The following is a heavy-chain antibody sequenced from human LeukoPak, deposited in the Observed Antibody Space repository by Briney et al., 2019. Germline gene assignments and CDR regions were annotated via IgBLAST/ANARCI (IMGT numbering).Heavy chain of an antibody. CDR1: GYTFTSYG. D-gene: IGHD3-22*01. J-gene: IGHJ2*01. CDR2: ISAYNGNT. V-gene: IGHV1-18*01. Sequence: GASVKVSCKASGYTFTSYGISWVRQAPGQGLEWMGWISAYNGNTNYAQKLQGRVTMTTDTSTSTAYMELRSLRFDDTAVYYCARDPARYYYDSSGSWYFDLWGRGTLVTVSS. CDR3: ARDPARYYYDSSGSWYFDL.